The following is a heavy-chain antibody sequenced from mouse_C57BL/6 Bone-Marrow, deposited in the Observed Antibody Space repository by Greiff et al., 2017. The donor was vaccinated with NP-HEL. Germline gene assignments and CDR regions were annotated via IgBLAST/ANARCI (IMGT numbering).Heavy chain of an antibody. CDR3: ARGGDGYFYYAMDY. CDR2: INYDGSST. J-gene: IGHJ4*01. V-gene: IGHV5-16*01. Sequence: EVQVVESEGGLVQPGSSMKLSCTASGFTFSDYYMAWVRQVPEKGLEWVANINYDGSSTYYLDSLKSRFIISRDNAKNILYLQMSSLKSEDTATYYCARGGDGYFYYAMDYWGQGTSVTVSS. CDR1: GFTFSDYY. D-gene: IGHD2-3*01.